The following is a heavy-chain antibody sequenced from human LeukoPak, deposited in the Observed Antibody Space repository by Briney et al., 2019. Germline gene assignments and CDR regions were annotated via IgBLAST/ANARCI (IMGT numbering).Heavy chain of an antibody. CDR1: GGSMTTHH. D-gene: IGHD5-18*01. V-gene: IGHV4-59*11. J-gene: IGHJ4*02. CDR3: TTIKRGNIFGYFDF. CDR2: VFGSGRT. Sequence: SETLSLTCTVSGGSMTTHHWNWIRQTPGKGLEWVGYVFGSGRTKENPSLKSRVTLSADTSKNQLSLRLSSVTAADTAVYYCTTIKRGNIFGYFDFWGQGILVTVSS.